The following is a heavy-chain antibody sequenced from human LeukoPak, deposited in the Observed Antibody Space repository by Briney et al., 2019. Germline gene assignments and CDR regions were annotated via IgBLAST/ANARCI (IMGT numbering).Heavy chain of an antibody. Sequence: GGSLRLSCAASGFTFSNYEMNWVRQAPGKGLEWVSYISSSSSTIYYADSVKGRFTISRDNAKNSLYLQMNSLRAEDTAVYYCARNRYGDYDYWGQGTLVTVSS. CDR1: GFTFSNYE. CDR2: ISSSSSTI. CDR3: ARNRYGDYDY. V-gene: IGHV3-48*01. D-gene: IGHD4-17*01. J-gene: IGHJ4*02.